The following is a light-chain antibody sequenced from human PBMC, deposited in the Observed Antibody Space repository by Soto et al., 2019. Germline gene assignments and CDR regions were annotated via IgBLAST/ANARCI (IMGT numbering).Light chain of an antibody. CDR2: HAS. Sequence: EIVMTQSPVTLSVSPRDRATLSCRASQSISSHLAWYQQKRGQAPWLLIYHASTRAPGIPARFSGSGSGTEFTLTISGLQSEDFAVYYCQQYDSWPPTFGPGTKLEI. J-gene: IGKJ2*01. CDR3: QQYDSWPPT. V-gene: IGKV3-15*01. CDR1: QSISSH.